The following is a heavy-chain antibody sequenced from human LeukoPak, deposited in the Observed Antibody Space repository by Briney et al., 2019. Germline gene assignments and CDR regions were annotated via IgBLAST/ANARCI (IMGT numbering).Heavy chain of an antibody. CDR2: INPNSGGT. Sequence: ASVKVSCKASGYTFTGYYMHWVRQAPGQGLEWMGRINPNSGGTNYAQKFQGRVTMTRDTSISTAYVELSRLTSDDTAVYYCARGARGTWAWGDWGQGTLVTVSS. V-gene: IGHV1-2*06. D-gene: IGHD3-10*01. J-gene: IGHJ4*02. CDR3: ARGARGTWAWGD. CDR1: GYTFTGYY.